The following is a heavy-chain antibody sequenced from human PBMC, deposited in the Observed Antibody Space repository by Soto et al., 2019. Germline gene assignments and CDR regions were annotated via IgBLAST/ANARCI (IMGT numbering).Heavy chain of an antibody. CDR3: ARRGSGTVTGYMSDY. J-gene: IGHJ4*02. Sequence: QVHLVQSGADVKKPGASVKVSCKASGYTFTSYGISWVRQAPGQGLEGMGWISGYSGNTNYAPKFQDRVTMTTDTSTSTDYMELRSLTSDDTAVYYCARRGSGTVTGYMSDYWGQGTVVTVSS. CDR1: GYTFTSYG. D-gene: IGHD4-17*01. V-gene: IGHV1-18*01. CDR2: ISGYSGNT.